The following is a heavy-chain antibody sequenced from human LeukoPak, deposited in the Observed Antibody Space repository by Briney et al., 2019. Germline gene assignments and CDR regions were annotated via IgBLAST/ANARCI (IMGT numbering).Heavy chain of an antibody. CDR2: IYTSGST. Sequence: SETLSLTCTVSGGSISSYHWSWIRQPAGKGLEWIGRIYTSGSTNYNPSLKSRVTMSVDTSKNQFSLKLSSVTAADTAVYYCVGVFGDGYYYYGMDVWGQGTTVTVSS. V-gene: IGHV4-4*07. CDR3: VGVFGDGYYYYGMDV. J-gene: IGHJ6*02. D-gene: IGHD3-10*02. CDR1: GGSISSYH.